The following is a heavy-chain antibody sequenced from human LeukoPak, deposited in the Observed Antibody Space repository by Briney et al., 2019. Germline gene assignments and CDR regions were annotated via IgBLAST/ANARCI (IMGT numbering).Heavy chain of an antibody. J-gene: IGHJ4*02. V-gene: IGHV3-23*01. Sequence: GGSLRLSCPASGFTFSDYAMSWVRQAPGKGLEWVSGVSGSGSSSYYVDSVKGRFTISRDNSKNTLYLQMNSLRAEDTAVYYCAGRGTYCSSTSCPSIDYWGQGTLVTVSS. D-gene: IGHD2-2*01. CDR1: GFTFSDYA. CDR2: VSGSGSSS. CDR3: AGRGTYCSSTSCPSIDY.